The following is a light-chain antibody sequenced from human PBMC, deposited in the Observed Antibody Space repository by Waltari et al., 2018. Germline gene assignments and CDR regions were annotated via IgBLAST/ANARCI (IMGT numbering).Light chain of an antibody. CDR3: SSFTTTNSWV. CDR1: SSDVGAYNY. J-gene: IGLJ3*02. Sequence: HSALAQPASVSGSPGQSISTSCTGTSSDVGAYNYVSWYQQHPGKAPRLMIYEVNNRPSGVSNRFSGSKSDNTASLTISGLQAEDEADYYCSSFTTTNSWVFGGGTKLTVL. V-gene: IGLV2-14*01. CDR2: EVN.